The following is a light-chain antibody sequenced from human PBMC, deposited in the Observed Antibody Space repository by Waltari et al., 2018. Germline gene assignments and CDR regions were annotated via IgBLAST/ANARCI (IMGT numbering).Light chain of an antibody. Sequence: QYPGKAPKLMIYDVSKWPSGVYNRFSGSKSGNTASLTISGLQAEDEAHYYCCSYAGSGTFVDGVFGGGTKLTVL. V-gene: IGLV2-23*02. J-gene: IGLJ2*01. CDR2: DVS. CDR3: CSYAGSGTFVDGV.